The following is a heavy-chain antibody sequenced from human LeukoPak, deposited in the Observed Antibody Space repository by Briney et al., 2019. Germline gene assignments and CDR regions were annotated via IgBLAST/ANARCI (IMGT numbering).Heavy chain of an antibody. D-gene: IGHD1-20*01. J-gene: IGHJ4*02. Sequence: GGSLRLSCAASGFTFNNYNMNWVRQAPGKGLEWVSSISGSSSYIYYADSVKGRFTISRDNAKNSLYLQMNSLRAEDTAVFYCARGPITYFDYWGQGTLVTVSS. V-gene: IGHV3-21*01. CDR3: ARGPITYFDY. CDR1: GFTFNNYN. CDR2: ISGSSSYI.